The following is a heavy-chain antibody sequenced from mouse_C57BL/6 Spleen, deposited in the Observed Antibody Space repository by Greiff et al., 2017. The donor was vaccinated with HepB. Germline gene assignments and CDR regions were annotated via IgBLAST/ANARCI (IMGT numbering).Heavy chain of an antibody. CDR1: GYSITSGYD. CDR2: ISYSGST. CDR3: ARDRLGRGAMDY. J-gene: IGHJ4*01. D-gene: IGHD4-1*01. Sequence: EVQLQESGPGMVKPSQSLSLTCTVTGYSITSGYDWHWIRHFPGNKLEWMGYISYSGSTNYNPSLKSRISITHDTSKNHFFLKLNSVTTEDTATYYCARDRLGRGAMDYWGQGTAGTVTS. V-gene: IGHV3-1*01.